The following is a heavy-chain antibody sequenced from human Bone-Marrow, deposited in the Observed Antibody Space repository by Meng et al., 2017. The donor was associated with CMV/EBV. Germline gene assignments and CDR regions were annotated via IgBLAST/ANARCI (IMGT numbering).Heavy chain of an antibody. CDR1: GYTFTSYY. Sequence: ASVKVSCKASGYTFTSYYMHWVRQAPGQGLEWMGIINPSGGSTSYAQKFQGRVTMTRDTSTSTVYMELSSLRSEDTAVYYCARDYIVVVPAAINDYYYYGMDVCGQGTTVTVS. J-gene: IGHJ6*02. D-gene: IGHD2-2*02. CDR3: ARDYIVVVPAAINDYYYYGMDV. CDR2: INPSGGST. V-gene: IGHV1-46*01.